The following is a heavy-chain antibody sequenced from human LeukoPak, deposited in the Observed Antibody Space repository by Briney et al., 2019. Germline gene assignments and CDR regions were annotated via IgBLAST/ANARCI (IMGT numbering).Heavy chain of an antibody. Sequence: PGGSLRLSXAASGFTFSSYGMHWVRQAPGKGLEWVAFIRYDGSNKYYADSVKGRFTISRDNSKNTLYLQMNSLRAEDTAVYYCAKDLTSYYDSSGYGDAFDIWGQGTMVTVSS. CDR2: IRYDGSNK. V-gene: IGHV3-30*02. D-gene: IGHD3-22*01. CDR1: GFTFSSYG. J-gene: IGHJ3*02. CDR3: AKDLTSYYDSSGYGDAFDI.